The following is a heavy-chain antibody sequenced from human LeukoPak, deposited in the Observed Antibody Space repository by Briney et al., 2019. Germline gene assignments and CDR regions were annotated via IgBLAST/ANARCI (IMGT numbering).Heavy chain of an antibody. CDR2: IYYSGST. V-gene: IGHV4-59*01. CDR3: ARVGGQQLEKDPYYYYGMDV. CDR1: GGSISSYY. J-gene: IGHJ6*02. Sequence: SETLSLTCTASGGSISSYYWSWIRQPPGKGLEWIGYIYYSGSTNYNPSLKSRVTISVDTSKNQFSLKLSSVTAADTAVYYCARVGGQQLEKDPYYYYGMDVWGQGTTVTVSS. D-gene: IGHD6-13*01.